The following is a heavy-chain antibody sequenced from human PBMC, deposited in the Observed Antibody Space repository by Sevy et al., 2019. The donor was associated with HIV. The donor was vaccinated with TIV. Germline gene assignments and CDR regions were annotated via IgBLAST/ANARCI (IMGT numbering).Heavy chain of an antibody. CDR1: GFTFSSYA. CDR2: ISYDGSNK. Sequence: GGSLRLSCAASGFTFSSYAMHWVRQAPGNGLEWVAVISYDGSNKYYADSVKGRFTISRDNSKNTLYLQMNSLRAEDTAVYYCARGEGSTYYYDSSGYLYAFDISGQRTVVTVSS. D-gene: IGHD3-22*01. V-gene: IGHV3-30-3*01. J-gene: IGHJ3*02. CDR3: ARGEGSTYYYDSSGYLYAFDI.